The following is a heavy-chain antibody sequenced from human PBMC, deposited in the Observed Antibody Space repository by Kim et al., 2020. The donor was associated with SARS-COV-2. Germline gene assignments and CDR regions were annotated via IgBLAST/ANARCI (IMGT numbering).Heavy chain of an antibody. D-gene: IGHD6-19*01. V-gene: IGHV1-2*02. CDR2: INPNSGGT. CDR3: AKDLSGQQWLGDAFHI. Sequence: ASVKVSCKASGYTFTGYYMHWVRQAPGQGLEWMGWINPNSGGTKYAQKFQGRVTMTRDTSISTAYMELSRLRNDDTAVYYCAKDLSGQQWLGDAFHIWGQGTMVTVSS. CDR1: GYTFTGYY. J-gene: IGHJ3*02.